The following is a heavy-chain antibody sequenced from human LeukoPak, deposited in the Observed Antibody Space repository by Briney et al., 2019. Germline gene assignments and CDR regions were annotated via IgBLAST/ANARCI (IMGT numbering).Heavy chain of an antibody. CDR2: ISWNSGSI. CDR1: GFTFDDYA. CDR3: AKGDTWIASWFDY. J-gene: IGHJ4*02. V-gene: IGHV3-9*01. D-gene: IGHD5-12*01. Sequence: GGSLRLSCAASGFTFDDYAMHWVRQAPGKGLEWVSGISWNSGSIGYADSVKGRFTISRDNAKNSLYLQMNSLRAEDTALYYCAKGDTWIASWFDYWGQGTLVTVSS.